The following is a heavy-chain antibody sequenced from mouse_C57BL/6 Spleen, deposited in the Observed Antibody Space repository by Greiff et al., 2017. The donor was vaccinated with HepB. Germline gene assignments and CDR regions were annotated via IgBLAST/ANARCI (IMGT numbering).Heavy chain of an antibody. J-gene: IGHJ2*01. CDR1: GYTFTSYW. Sequence: QVQLQQPGTELVKPGASVKLSCKASGYTFTSYWMHWVKQRPGQGLEWIGNINPSNGGTNYNEKFKSKATLTVDKSSSTAYMQLSSLTSEDAAVYYCARHHKTAQATLDYWGQGTTLTVSS. CDR3: ARHHKTAQATLDY. CDR2: INPSNGGT. V-gene: IGHV1-53*01. D-gene: IGHD3-2*02.